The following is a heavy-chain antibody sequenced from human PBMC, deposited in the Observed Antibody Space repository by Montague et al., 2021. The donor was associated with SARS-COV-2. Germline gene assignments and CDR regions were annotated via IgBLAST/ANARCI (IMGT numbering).Heavy chain of an antibody. CDR1: GGSFSGYY. CDR3: ARVRYYGSGTSLGMDV. CDR2: INHRGST. V-gene: IGHV4-34*01. Sequence: SETLSLTCAVYGGSFSGYYWGWIRQPPGKGLEWIGEINHRGSTNYNPSLKSRVTISVDTSENQFSLKLSSVTAADTAVYYCARVRYYGSGTSLGMDVRGQGTTVTVSS. D-gene: IGHD3-10*01. J-gene: IGHJ6*02.